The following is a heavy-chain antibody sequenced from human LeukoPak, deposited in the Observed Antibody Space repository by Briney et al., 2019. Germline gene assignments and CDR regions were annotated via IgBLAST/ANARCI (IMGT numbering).Heavy chain of an antibody. CDR3: ARVGVEAGNYYYYMDV. D-gene: IGHD1-1*01. CDR1: GYTFTNYY. Sequence: ASVKVSCKASGYTFTNYYIHWVRQAPGQGLEWMGIVNPSGGGTSYAQKFHGRVTMTSDTSTSTVHMELSSLRSEDTAVYYCARVGVEAGNYYYYMDVWGKGTTVTVSS. J-gene: IGHJ6*03. CDR2: VNPSGGGT. V-gene: IGHV1-46*01.